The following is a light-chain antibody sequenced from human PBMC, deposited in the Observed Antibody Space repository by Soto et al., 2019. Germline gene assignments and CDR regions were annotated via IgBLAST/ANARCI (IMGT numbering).Light chain of an antibody. CDR1: QSVSTY. J-gene: IGKJ5*01. V-gene: IGKV3-11*01. CDR2: DAS. Sequence: EIVLTQSPVTLSLSAGERATLSCRASQSVSTYLAWYQQKPGQAPRLLIYDASNRATGIPARFSGSGSGTDFTLIIVSLEPEDFAVYYCQQRSNWPITFGQGTRLEIK. CDR3: QQRSNWPIT.